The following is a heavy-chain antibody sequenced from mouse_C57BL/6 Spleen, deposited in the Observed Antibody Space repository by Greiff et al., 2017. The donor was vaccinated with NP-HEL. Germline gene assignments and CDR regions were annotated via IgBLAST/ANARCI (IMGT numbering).Heavy chain of an antibody. CDR1: GFTFSDYY. V-gene: IGHV5-16*01. D-gene: IGHD3-1*01. CDR3: ARFRGVFDY. CDR2: INYDGSST. J-gene: IGHJ2*01. Sequence: DVKLVESEGGLVQPGSSMKLSCTASGFTFSDYYMAWVRQVPEKGLEWVANINYDGSSTYYLDSLKSRFIISRDNAKNILYLQMSSLKSEDTATYYCARFRGVFDYWGQGTTLTVSS.